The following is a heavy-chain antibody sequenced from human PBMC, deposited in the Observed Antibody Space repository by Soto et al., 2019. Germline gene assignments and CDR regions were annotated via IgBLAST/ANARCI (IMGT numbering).Heavy chain of an antibody. J-gene: IGHJ3*02. D-gene: IGHD3-22*01. CDR1: GGSISSYY. Sequence: SETLSLTCTVSGGSISSYYWSWIRQPPGKGLEWIGYIYYSGSTNYNPSLKSRVTISVDTSKNQFSLKLSSVTAADTAVYYCARHGHYYDSSGYSYDAFDIWGQGTMVTVSS. CDR2: IYYSGST. CDR3: ARHGHYYDSSGYSYDAFDI. V-gene: IGHV4-59*08.